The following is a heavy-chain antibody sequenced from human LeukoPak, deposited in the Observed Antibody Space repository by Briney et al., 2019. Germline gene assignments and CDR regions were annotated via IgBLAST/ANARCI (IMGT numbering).Heavy chain of an antibody. CDR2: ISSSGSTI. J-gene: IGHJ3*02. Sequence: GGSLRLSCAASGFTFSSYWMSWVRQAPGKGLEWVSYISSSGSTIYYADSVKGRFTISRDNAKNSLYLQMNSLRAEDTAVYYCARVRYFDWGDAFDIWGQGTMVTVSS. D-gene: IGHD3-9*01. CDR1: GFTFSSYW. V-gene: IGHV3-48*04. CDR3: ARVRYFDWGDAFDI.